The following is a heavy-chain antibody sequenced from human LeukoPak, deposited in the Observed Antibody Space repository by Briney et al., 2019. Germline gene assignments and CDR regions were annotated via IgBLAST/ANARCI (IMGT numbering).Heavy chain of an antibody. CDR2: ISSRSSTI. V-gene: IGHV3-48*02. J-gene: IGHJ6*02. CDR1: GFSFSSYS. D-gene: IGHD3-10*01. Sequence: QSGGSLRLSCAASGFSFSSYSMNWVRQAPGKGLEWVSYISSRSSTIYYVDSVKGRFTTSRDNAKNSLYLQMSSLRDEDTAVYYCARGIPVMVASANYYGMDVWGQGTTVSVSS. CDR3: ARGIPVMVASANYYGMDV.